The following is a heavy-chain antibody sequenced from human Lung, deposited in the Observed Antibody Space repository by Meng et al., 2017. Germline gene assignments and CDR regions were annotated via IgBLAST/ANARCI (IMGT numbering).Heavy chain of an antibody. CDR2: INHSGST. CDR3: ARGPTTMAHDFDY. Sequence: QGQPKQWGGGLLKPSETPALPCVVSGGSFSDYYWSWIRQPPGKGLEWIGEINHSGSTNYNPSLESRATISVDTSQNNLSLKLSSVTAADSAVYYCARGPTTMAHDFDYWGQGTLVTVSS. J-gene: IGHJ4*02. D-gene: IGHD4-11*01. V-gene: IGHV4-34*01. CDR1: GGSFSDYY.